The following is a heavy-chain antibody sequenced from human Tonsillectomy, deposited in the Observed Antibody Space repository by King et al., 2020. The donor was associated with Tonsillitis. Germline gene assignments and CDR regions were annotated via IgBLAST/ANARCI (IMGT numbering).Heavy chain of an antibody. CDR3: ASGKSSGWYWYFDL. D-gene: IGHD6-19*01. Sequence: VQLVESGGNLVQPGGSLRLSCAASGFTFSTYWMHWVRQAPGKGLVWVSRINSGGSDTSYADPVKGRFTIPRDNAENTLYLQMNSMRAEDTAVYYCASGKSSGWYWYFDLWGRGTLVTVSS. CDR2: INSGGSDT. V-gene: IGHV3-74*01. CDR1: GFTFSTYW. J-gene: IGHJ2*01.